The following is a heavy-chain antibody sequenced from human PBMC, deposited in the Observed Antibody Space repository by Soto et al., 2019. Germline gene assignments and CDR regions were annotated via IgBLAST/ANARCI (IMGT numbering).Heavy chain of an antibody. CDR3: ARDIYCSGGSCYHYYYYGMDV. D-gene: IGHD2-15*01. CDR2: TYYRSKWYN. J-gene: IGHJ6*02. V-gene: IGHV6-1*01. CDR1: GDSASSNSAA. Sequence: SQTLSLTCAISGDSASSNSAAWNWIRQSPSRGLEWLGRTYYRSKWYNDYAVSVKSRITINPDTSKNQFSLQLNSVTPEDTAVYYCARDIYCSGGSCYHYYYYGMDVWGQGTTVTVS.